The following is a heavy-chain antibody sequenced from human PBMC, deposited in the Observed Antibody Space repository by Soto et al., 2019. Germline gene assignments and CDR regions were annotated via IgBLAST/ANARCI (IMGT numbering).Heavy chain of an antibody. CDR2: INSDGSST. D-gene: IGHD6-19*01. CDR3: ASIPPETLGIAVAGTSGDY. J-gene: IGHJ4*02. CDR1: GFTFSSYW. Sequence: EVQLVESGGGLVQPGGSLRLSCAASGFTFSSYWMHWVRQAPGKGLVWVSRINSDGSSTSYADSVKGRFTISRDNAKNTLYLQMNSLRAEDTAVYYCASIPPETLGIAVAGTSGDYWGQGTLVTVSS. V-gene: IGHV3-74*01.